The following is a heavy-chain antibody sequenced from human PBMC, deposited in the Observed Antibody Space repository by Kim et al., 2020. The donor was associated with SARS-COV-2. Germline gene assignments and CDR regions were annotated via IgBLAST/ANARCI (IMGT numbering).Heavy chain of an antibody. J-gene: IGHJ4*02. CDR1: GFTVSSNY. Sequence: GGSLRLSCAASGFTVSSNYMSWVRQAPGKGLEWVSVIYSGGSTYYADSVKGRFTISRHNSKNTLYLQMNSLRAEDTAVYYCARANYYDSSGYYDYWGQGTLVTVSS. CDR2: IYSGGST. D-gene: IGHD3-22*01. V-gene: IGHV3-53*04. CDR3: ARANYYDSSGYYDY.